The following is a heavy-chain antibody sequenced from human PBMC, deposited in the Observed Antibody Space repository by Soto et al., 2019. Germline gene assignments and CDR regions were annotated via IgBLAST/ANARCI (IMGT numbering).Heavy chain of an antibody. CDR1: DFSFISYA. V-gene: IGHV3-30-3*01. Sequence: PGGSLRLSCAASDFSFISYAMHWIRQAPGKGLEWLAVISFDGNIIQYADSVKGRFIISRDNSKNTLYLQMNSLRGDDTAVYYCARTFDTITYYFDYWGQGTLVTVSS. CDR3: ARTFDTITYYFDY. D-gene: IGHD3-9*01. CDR2: ISFDGNII. J-gene: IGHJ4*02.